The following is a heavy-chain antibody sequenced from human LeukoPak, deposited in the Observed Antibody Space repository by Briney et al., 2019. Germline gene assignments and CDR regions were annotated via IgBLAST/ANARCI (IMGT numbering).Heavy chain of an antibody. V-gene: IGHV3-11*03. CDR1: GFTFSDYF. CDR2: ISSSSSYT. J-gene: IGHJ4*02. Sequence: PGGSLRLSCAASGFTFSDYFMSWIRQAPGKGLEWVSYISSSSSYTNYADSVKGRFTISRDNAKNSLYLQMNSLRAEDTAVYYCARRFSPVDYWGQGTLVTVSS. CDR3: ARRFSPVDY. D-gene: IGHD3-3*01.